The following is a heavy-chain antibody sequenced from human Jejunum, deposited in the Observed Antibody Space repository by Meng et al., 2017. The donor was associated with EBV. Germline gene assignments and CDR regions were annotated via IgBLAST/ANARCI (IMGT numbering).Heavy chain of an antibody. CDR1: GGSFSDYY. D-gene: IGHD3-10*01. V-gene: IGHV4-34*01. CDR3: ARLGGYASGTYYPIDP. J-gene: IGHJ5*02. Sequence: QVQLQQWGAGLFKTSGTLSLTCAVYGGSFSDYYWTWIRQPPGRGLEWIGEINHGGGAIYNPSLKSRVTISVDTSKNQFSLKLSSVTAADTAVYYCARLGGYASGTYYPIDPWGQGTLVTVSS. CDR2: INHGGGA.